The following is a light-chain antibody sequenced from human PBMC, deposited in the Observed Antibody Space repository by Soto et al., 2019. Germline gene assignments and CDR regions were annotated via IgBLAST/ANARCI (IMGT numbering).Light chain of an antibody. Sequence: EIVLTQSPGTLSLSPGERAXXXXXXXXCVSSSYLAWYQQKPGQAPRLLIYGASSRATGIPDRFSGSGSGTDFTLTISRLEPEDFAVYYCQQYGSSPLITFGQGTRL. CDR3: QQYGSSPLIT. CDR1: XCVSSSY. V-gene: IGKV3-20*01. J-gene: IGKJ5*01. CDR2: GAS.